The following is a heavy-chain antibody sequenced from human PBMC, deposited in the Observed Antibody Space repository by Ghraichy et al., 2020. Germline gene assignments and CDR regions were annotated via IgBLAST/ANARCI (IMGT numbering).Heavy chain of an antibody. CDR1: GFIFNDYY. V-gene: IGHV3-11*05. CDR3: ARAYSVYDPFDY. D-gene: IGHD5/OR15-5a*01. J-gene: IGHJ4*02. Sequence: GGSLRLSCAASGFIFNDYYMSWIRQAPGKGLEWVSYISSSSSYTNYADSVKGRFTISRDNAKNSLYLQMNSLRAEDTAVYYCARAYSVYDPFDYWGQGTLVTVSS. CDR2: ISSSSSYT.